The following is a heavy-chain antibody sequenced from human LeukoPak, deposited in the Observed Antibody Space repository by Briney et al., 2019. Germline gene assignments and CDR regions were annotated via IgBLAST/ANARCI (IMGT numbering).Heavy chain of an antibody. Sequence: GGSLRLSCAASGFSFSSHTINWVRQAPGKGLEWVSSISSSGSSIYYADSLRGRFTISRDNAKNSLFLQMHSLRAEDTAVYYCAKGRLGSAYSSCHYWGQGTLVTVSS. V-gene: IGHV3-21*01. J-gene: IGHJ4*02. D-gene: IGHD6-6*01. CDR2: ISSSGSSI. CDR3: AKGRLGSAYSSCHY. CDR1: GFSFSSHT.